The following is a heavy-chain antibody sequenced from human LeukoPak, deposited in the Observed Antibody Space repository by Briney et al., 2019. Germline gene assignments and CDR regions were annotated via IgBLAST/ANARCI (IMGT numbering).Heavy chain of an antibody. Sequence: SETLSLTCTVSGGSISSYYWSWIRQPPGKGLEWIGNIYDSGSTNYNPSLKSRVTISVDTSKNQFSLKLSSVTAADTAVYYCARASRGYSSSWYVWFDPWGQGTLVTVSS. V-gene: IGHV4-59*01. CDR1: GGSISSYY. J-gene: IGHJ5*02. CDR2: IYDSGST. CDR3: ARASRGYSSSWYVWFDP. D-gene: IGHD6-13*01.